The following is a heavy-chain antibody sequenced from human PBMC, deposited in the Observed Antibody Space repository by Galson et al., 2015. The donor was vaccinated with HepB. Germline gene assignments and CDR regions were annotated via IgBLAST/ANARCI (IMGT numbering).Heavy chain of an antibody. CDR3: ATRGKGGWYDAFDI. V-gene: IGHV1-24*01. CDR2: FDPEDGET. Sequence: SVKVSCKVSGYTLTELSMHWVRQAPGKGLEWMGGFDPEDGETIYAQKFQGRVTMTEDTSTDTAYMELSSLRSEDTAVYYCATRGKGGWYDAFDIWGQGTMVTVSS. CDR1: GYTLTELS. D-gene: IGHD6-19*01. J-gene: IGHJ3*02.